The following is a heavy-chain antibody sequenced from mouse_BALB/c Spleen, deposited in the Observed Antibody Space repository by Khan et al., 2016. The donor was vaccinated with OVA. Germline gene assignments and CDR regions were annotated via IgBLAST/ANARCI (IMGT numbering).Heavy chain of an antibody. V-gene: IGHV3-6*02. D-gene: IGHD2-3*01. J-gene: IGHJ4*01. CDR1: GYSITSGYN. Sequence: EVQLQESGPGLVKPSQSLSLTCSVTGYSITSGYNWNWIRQFPGNKLEWMGYISYDGSNNYNPSLKNRISITRDTSKNQFFLKLISVTTEDTATYYSTRGWLLRFDYWGQGTSVTVSS. CDR3: TRGWLLRFDY. CDR2: ISYDGSN.